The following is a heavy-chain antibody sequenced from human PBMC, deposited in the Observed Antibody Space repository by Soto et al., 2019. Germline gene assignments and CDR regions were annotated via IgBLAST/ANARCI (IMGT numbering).Heavy chain of an antibody. Sequence: QLQLQESGPGLVKPSETLSLTCTVSGGSISSSSYYWGWIRQPPGKGLEWIGSIYYSGSTYYNPSLKSRVALCVDPSKNQCSLKLSPVTAADTAVYYCSRPPNLAPWGQGTLVTVSA. CDR2: IYYSGST. D-gene: IGHD7-27*01. V-gene: IGHV4-39*01. CDR1: GGSISSSSYY. CDR3: SRPPNLAP. J-gene: IGHJ5*02.